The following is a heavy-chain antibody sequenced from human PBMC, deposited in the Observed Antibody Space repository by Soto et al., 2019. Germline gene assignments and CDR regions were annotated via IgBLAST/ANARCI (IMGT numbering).Heavy chain of an antibody. J-gene: IGHJ4*02. V-gene: IGHV6-1*01. CDR2: TKYRSKWYN. CDR3: ARGMAYCGGDCYDY. Sequence: SQTLSLTCAISGDSVSSNSAAWNWVRQSPSRGLEWLGRTKYRSKWYNDYATSVKSRIIINPDTSKNQFSLQLSSVTPEDTAVYYCARGMAYCGGDCYDYWGQGTLVTVSS. CDR1: GDSVSSNSAA. D-gene: IGHD2-21*02.